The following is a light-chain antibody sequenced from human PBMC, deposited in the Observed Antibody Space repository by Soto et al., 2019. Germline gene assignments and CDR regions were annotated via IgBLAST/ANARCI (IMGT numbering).Light chain of an antibody. Sequence: QSALTQPASVSGSPGQSITISCTGTSSDVGGYNYVSWYQQHPGKAPKLMIYEVHNRPSGVSNRFSGSKSGNTASLTISGLQAEDEADYYCCSYAGSSSYVFGTGTKVTVL. J-gene: IGLJ1*01. CDR3: CSYAGSSSYV. CDR2: EVH. CDR1: SSDVGGYNY. V-gene: IGLV2-23*02.